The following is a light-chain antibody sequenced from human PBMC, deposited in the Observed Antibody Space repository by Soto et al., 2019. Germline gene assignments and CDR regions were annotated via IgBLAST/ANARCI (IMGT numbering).Light chain of an antibody. CDR3: QQYDTFPGT. V-gene: IGKV1-5*01. CDR1: QSVSGW. CDR2: GAS. J-gene: IGKJ1*01. Sequence: EIEMTQSPSTLSSSVGETVTVTCRASQSVSGWLAWYQQKPGEAPRLLIYGASARARGIPARFSGSGSGTNFTLTIASLQPEDFAVYYCQQYDTFPGTFGRGTKVDIK.